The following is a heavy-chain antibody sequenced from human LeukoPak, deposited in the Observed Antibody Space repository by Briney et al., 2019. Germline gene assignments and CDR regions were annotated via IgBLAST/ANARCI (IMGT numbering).Heavy chain of an antibody. J-gene: IGHJ4*02. CDR2: ISWNSGNV. CDR3: AKGVVGATAQIDF. D-gene: IGHD1-26*01. V-gene: IGHV3-9*01. CDR1: GFTFEDYA. Sequence: PGGSLRLSCAASGFTFEDYAMYWVRQAPGKGLEWVSGISWNSGNVGYADSVKGRFTISRDNAKNSLYLQMNGLRTEDTALYYCAKGVVGATAQIDFWGQGTLVTVSS.